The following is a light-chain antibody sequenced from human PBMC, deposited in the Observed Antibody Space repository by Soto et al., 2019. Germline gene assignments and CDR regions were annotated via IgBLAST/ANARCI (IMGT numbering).Light chain of an antibody. Sequence: EIVLTHSPGTLSLSPGERATLSCRASQRVSSSYLAWYQQKPGQAPRLLIYGASSRATGIPDRFSASVSGTDFTLTISRLEPEDFAVYFCQRYGSSPPFTVGQGTKVEI. CDR3: QRYGSSPPFT. V-gene: IGKV3-20*01. CDR2: GAS. CDR1: QRVSSSY. J-gene: IGKJ2*01.